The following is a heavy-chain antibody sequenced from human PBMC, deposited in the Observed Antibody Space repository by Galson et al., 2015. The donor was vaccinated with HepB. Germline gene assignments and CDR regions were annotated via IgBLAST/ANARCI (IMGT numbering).Heavy chain of an antibody. D-gene: IGHD5-18*01. CDR1: GDTFTIYD. CDR3: ARADTAMYHLDA. J-gene: IGHJ5*02. Sequence: SVKASGKASGDTFTIYDINWGRQAIGQGLEGMGWMSPSNGNTGYAQKFQGRATMTSDTSINTAYLELSSLTSEDTAVYYCARADTAMYHLDAWGQGTLVTVSS. CDR2: MSPSNGNT. V-gene: IGHV1-8*01.